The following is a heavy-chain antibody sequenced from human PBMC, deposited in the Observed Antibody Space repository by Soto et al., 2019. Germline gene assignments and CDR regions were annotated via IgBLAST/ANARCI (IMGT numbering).Heavy chain of an antibody. D-gene: IGHD3-9*01. CDR3: VRAHYDILTGYSLNWLDP. J-gene: IGHJ5*02. Sequence: ASVKVSCKASGYTFTSYAMHWVRQAPGQRLEWMGWINAGNGNTKYSQKFQGRVTITRDTSASTAYMELSSLRSEDTAVYYCVRAHYDILTGYSLNWLDPWGQGTLVTVSS. CDR1: GYTFTSYA. V-gene: IGHV1-3*01. CDR2: INAGNGNT.